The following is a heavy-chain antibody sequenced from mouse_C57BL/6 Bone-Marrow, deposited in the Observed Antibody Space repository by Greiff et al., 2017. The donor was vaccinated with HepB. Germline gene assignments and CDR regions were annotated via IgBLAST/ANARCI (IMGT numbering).Heavy chain of an antibody. V-gene: IGHV1-55*01. CDR3: ARWSTVVDWFAY. CDR2: IYPGSGST. Sequence: QVQLQQPGAELVKPGASVKMSCKASGYTFTSYWITWVKQRPGQGLEWIGDIYPGSGSTNYNEKFKGKATLTVDTSSSTAYMQLSSLTSEYSAVYYCARWSTVVDWFAYWGQGTLVTVSA. D-gene: IGHD1-1*01. CDR1: GYTFTSYW. J-gene: IGHJ3*01.